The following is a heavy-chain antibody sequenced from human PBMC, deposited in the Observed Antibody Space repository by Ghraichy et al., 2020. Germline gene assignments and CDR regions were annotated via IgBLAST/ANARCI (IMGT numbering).Heavy chain of an antibody. D-gene: IGHD6-13*01. CDR3: VRAAASSWHNFDY. Sequence: LSLTCEASGFTFRNYVLHWVRQTPGRGLEWVAIMSYDGSRQFYADSVKGRFAISRDNSKNTVYLQMNSLRGEDTAVYYCVRAAASSWHNFDYWGLGALVTVSS. CDR1: GFTFRNYV. CDR2: MSYDGSRQ. V-gene: IGHV3-30*09. J-gene: IGHJ4*02.